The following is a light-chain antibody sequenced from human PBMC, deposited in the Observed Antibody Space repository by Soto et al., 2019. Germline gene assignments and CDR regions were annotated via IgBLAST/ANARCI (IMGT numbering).Light chain of an antibody. J-gene: IGKJ1*01. V-gene: IGKV3-20*01. CDR3: QHYNSYSEA. Sequence: EIVLTQSPGTLSLSPGERATLSCRASQSVRSSYLAWYHQKPGQPPRLLIFGASNRATGIPDRFSGSESGTDFTLTISRLEPEDFATYYCQHYNSYSEAFGQGTKVELK. CDR2: GAS. CDR1: QSVRSSY.